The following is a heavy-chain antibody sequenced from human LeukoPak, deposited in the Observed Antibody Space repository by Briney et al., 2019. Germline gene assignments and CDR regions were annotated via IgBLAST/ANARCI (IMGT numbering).Heavy chain of an antibody. D-gene: IGHD1-7*01. CDR3: ARGRGWNYSYYYYGMDV. CDR2: INHSGST. CDR1: GGSFSGYY. J-gene: IGHJ6*02. Sequence: PSETLSLTCAVYGGSFSGYYWSWIRQPPGKGQEWIGEINHSGSTNYNPSLKSRVTISVDTSKNQFSLKLSSVTAADTAVYYCARGRGWNYSYYYYGMDVWGQGTTVTVSS. V-gene: IGHV4-34*01.